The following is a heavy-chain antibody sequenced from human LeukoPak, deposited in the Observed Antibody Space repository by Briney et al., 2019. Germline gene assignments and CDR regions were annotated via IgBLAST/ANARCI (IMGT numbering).Heavy chain of an antibody. V-gene: IGHV1-18*01. J-gene: IGHJ4*02. CDR1: GYTFTSYG. D-gene: IGHD5-12*01. CDR3: ARVGSGYDILSFDY. CDR2: ISAYNGNT. Sequence: GASLKGSCKASGYTFTSYGISWVRQAPGQGLEWMGWISAYNGNTNYAQKLQGRVTMTTDTSTSTAYMELRSLRSDDTAVYYCARVGSGYDILSFDYWGQGTLVTVSS.